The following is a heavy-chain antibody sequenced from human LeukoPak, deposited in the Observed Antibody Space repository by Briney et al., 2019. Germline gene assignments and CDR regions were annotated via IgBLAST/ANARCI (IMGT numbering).Heavy chain of an antibody. CDR3: ARDLEQLPYGSGIQTVSLDY. J-gene: IGHJ4*02. Sequence: SVKVSCKASGGTFGSYAISWVRQAPGQGLEWMGRIIPILGIANYAQKFQGRVTITADKSTSTAYMELSSLRSEDTAVYYCARDLEQLPYGSGIQTVSLDYWGQGTLVTVSS. CDR1: GGTFGSYA. D-gene: IGHD3-10*01. CDR2: IIPILGIA. V-gene: IGHV1-69*04.